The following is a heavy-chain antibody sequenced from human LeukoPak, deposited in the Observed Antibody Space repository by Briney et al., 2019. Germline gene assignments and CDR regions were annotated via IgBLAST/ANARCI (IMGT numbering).Heavy chain of an antibody. CDR1: GFRFSSYA. D-gene: IGHD3-9*01. V-gene: IGHV3-64D*06. Sequence: PGGSLRLSCSASGFRFSSYAMHWVRQAPGKGLEYVSAISTNGGSTYYADSVKGRFTISRDYSKNALYLQMSSLRAEDTAVYYCVKDLLTGYYPFDYWGQGTLVTVSS. CDR2: ISTNGGST. J-gene: IGHJ4*02. CDR3: VKDLLTGYYPFDY.